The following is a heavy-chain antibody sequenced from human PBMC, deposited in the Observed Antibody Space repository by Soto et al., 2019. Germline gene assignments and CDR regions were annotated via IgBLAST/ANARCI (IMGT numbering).Heavy chain of an antibody. Sequence: GASVKVSCKASGGTFSSYAISWVRQAPGQGLEWMGGIIPIFGTANYAQKFQGRVTITADESTSTAYMELSSLRSEDTAVYYCASTDSSGWFSFDYWGQGTLVTVSS. V-gene: IGHV1-69*13. J-gene: IGHJ4*02. CDR1: GGTFSSYA. CDR3: ASTDSSGWFSFDY. CDR2: IIPIFGTA. D-gene: IGHD6-19*01.